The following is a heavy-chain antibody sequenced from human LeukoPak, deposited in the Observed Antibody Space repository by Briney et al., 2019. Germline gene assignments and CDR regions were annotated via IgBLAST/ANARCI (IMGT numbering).Heavy chain of an antibody. CDR3: ARGLPMSKGDYSS. V-gene: IGHV1-8*03. D-gene: IGHD4-17*01. J-gene: IGHJ3*01. Sequence: ASVKVSCKASGYTFTSYDINWVRQATGQGLEWMGWMNPNSGNTGYAQKSQGRVTITRNTSISTAYMELSSLRSEDTAVYYCARGLPMSKGDYSSWGQGTMVTVSS. CDR1: GYTFTSYD. CDR2: MNPNSGNT.